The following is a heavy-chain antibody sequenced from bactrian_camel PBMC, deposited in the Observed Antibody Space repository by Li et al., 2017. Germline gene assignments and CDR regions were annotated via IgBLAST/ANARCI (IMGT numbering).Heavy chain of an antibody. CDR2: IYADGSET. J-gene: IGHJ4*01. V-gene: IGHV3S6*01. Sequence: HVQLVESGGGSVQAGGSLTLSCVVSGYTSNGDCMGWFRQVPGGEREWIASIYADGSETFYRPSVKGRFAISRDNAENALYLQMSSLKPEDTAIYYCAPDAGQSRCSAGFCYCAWGEGTQVTVS. CDR1: GYTSNGDC. D-gene: IGHD2*01. CDR3: APDAGQSRCSAGFCYCA.